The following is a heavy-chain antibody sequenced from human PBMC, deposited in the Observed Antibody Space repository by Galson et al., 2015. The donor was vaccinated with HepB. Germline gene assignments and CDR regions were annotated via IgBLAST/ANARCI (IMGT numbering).Heavy chain of an antibody. J-gene: IGHJ6*03. V-gene: IGHV1-46*01. CDR3: ARDRPDIVVVPAASYYYYYYYMDV. CDR2: INPSGGST. Sequence: SVKVSCKASGYTFTSYYMHWVRQAPGQGLEWMGIINPSGGSTSYAQKFQGRVTMTRDTSTSTVYMELSSLRAEDTAVYYCARDRPDIVVVPAASYYYYYYYMDVWGKGTTVTVSS. CDR1: GYTFTSYY. D-gene: IGHD2-2*01.